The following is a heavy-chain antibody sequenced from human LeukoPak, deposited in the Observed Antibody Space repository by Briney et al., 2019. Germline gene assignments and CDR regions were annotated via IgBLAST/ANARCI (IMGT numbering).Heavy chain of an antibody. Sequence: GGSVSLLCAVCGYTWSINKERRVRRAPGKGREGVALLSYDGNNEYYPHSVHGRFTISRDNSMNTLDLQMNSLRVEDTAMYYCTSPPSSSTSSWEHHDWGQGTLFSVAS. J-gene: IGHJ4*02. V-gene: IGHV3-30-3*01. D-gene: IGHD1-26*01. CDR2: LSYDGNNE. CDR3: TSPPSSSTSSWEHHD. CDR1: GYTWSINK.